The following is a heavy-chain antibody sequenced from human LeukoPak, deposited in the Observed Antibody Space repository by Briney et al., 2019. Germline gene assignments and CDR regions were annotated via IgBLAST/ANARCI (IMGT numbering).Heavy chain of an antibody. CDR1: GFTFSNYG. D-gene: IGHD6-19*01. V-gene: IGHV3-23*01. CDR2: ISGSGGST. J-gene: IGHJ1*01. CDR3: ARGSLGDYSSGWYRGYWSPTEYFQH. Sequence: GRSLRLSCAASGFTFSNYGINWVRQAPGKGLEWVSAISGSGGSTYYADSVKGRFTISRDNSKNTLYLQMNSLRSDDTAVYYCARGSLGDYSSGWYRGYWSPTEYFQHWGQGTLVTVSS.